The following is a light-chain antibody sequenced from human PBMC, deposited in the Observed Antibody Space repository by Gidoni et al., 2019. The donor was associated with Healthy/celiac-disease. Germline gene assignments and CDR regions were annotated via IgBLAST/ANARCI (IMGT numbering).Light chain of an antibody. J-gene: IGKJ2*01. V-gene: IGKV1-13*02. CDR2: DAS. Sequence: IQLTQSPSSLSASVGDRVTITCRASQGISSALAWYQQKPGKAPKLLIYDASSLESEVPSRFSGSGSGTDFTLTISSLQPEDFATYYCQQFNSYPTMYTFGQGTKLEIK. CDR3: QQFNSYPTMYT. CDR1: QGISSA.